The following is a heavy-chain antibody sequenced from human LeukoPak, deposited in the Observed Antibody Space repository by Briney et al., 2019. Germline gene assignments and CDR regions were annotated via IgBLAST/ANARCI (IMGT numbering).Heavy chain of an antibody. CDR2: IYHSGST. V-gene: IGHV4-38-2*02. Sequence: SETLSLTCTVSGYSISSGYYWGWIRQPPGKGLEWIGSIYHSGSTYYNPSLKSRVTISVDTSKNQFSLKLSSVTAADTAVYYCARGKRADYWGQGTLVTVSS. CDR3: ARGKRADY. D-gene: IGHD1-1*01. CDR1: GYSISSGYY. J-gene: IGHJ4*02.